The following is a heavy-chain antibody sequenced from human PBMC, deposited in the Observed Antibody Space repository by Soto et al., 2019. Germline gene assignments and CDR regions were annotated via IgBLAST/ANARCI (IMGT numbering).Heavy chain of an antibody. J-gene: IGHJ5*02. CDR1: GGSISSGGYS. CDR3: ARVPDR. V-gene: IGHV4-30-2*01. D-gene: IGHD2-2*01. Sequence: SETLSLTCAVSGGSISSGGYSWSWIRQPPGKGLEWIGYIYHSGSMYYNPSLKSRVTISVDRSKNQFSLKLSSVTAADTAVYYCARVPDRWGQGTLVT. CDR2: IYHSGSM.